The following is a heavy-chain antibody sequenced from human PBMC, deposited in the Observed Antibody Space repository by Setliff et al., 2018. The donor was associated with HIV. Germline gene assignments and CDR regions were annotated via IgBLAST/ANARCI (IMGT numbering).Heavy chain of an antibody. CDR2: INDRGNT. J-gene: IGHJ3*01. Sequence: SETLSLTCTVSGGFFSDYYWTWIRQPPNEGLEWIGEINDRGNTNYMPSLRSRVTISVDTSKNQFSLKLSSVTAADTAVYYCARDQADVYNYLLSGAFDFWGQGAMVTVSS. CDR1: GGFFSDYY. CDR3: ARDQADVYNYLLSGAFDF. D-gene: IGHD3-10*01. V-gene: IGHV4-34*01.